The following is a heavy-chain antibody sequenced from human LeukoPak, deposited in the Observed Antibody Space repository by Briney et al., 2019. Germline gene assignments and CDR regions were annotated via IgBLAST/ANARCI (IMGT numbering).Heavy chain of an antibody. CDR3: ATDRGYSSFDY. CDR2: IHPDGSQK. V-gene: IGHV3-7*01. D-gene: IGHD3-22*01. Sequence: GGSLRLSCEGSGFTFSTYWMDWVRQSPGKRLEWVASIHPDGSQKEYAESVKGRFSISSDNPKKSLYLQMNSLRAEDTATYYCATDRGYSSFDYWGQGTLVSV. CDR1: GFTFSTYW. J-gene: IGHJ4*02.